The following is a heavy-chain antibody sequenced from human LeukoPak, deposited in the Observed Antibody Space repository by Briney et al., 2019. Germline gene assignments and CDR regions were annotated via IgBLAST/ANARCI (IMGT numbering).Heavy chain of an antibody. Sequence: ASETLSLTCTVSSGSISSSYYWGWMRQPPGEGLEWIGTIYYSVTTYYNPSLKSRVTISVDTSKNQFSLKLSSVTAADTAVYYCARPTYNYGTDYWGQGTLVTVSS. D-gene: IGHD5-18*01. CDR2: IYYSVTT. J-gene: IGHJ4*02. CDR3: ARPTYNYGTDY. V-gene: IGHV4-39*01. CDR1: SGSISSSYY.